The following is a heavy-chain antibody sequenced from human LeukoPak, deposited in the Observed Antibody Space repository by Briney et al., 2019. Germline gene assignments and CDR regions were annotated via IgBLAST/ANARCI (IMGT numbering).Heavy chain of an antibody. V-gene: IGHV3-21*01. CDR3: ARGFGYSNYFDAFDI. CDR2: ISSSSSYI. D-gene: IGHD4-11*01. CDR1: GFTFSSYS. Sequence: GGSLRLSCAASGFTFSSYSMNWVRQAPGKGLEWVSSISSSSSYIYYADSAKGRFTISRDNGKNSLYLQMNSLRAEDTAVYYCARGFGYSNYFDAFDIWGQGTMVTVSS. J-gene: IGHJ3*02.